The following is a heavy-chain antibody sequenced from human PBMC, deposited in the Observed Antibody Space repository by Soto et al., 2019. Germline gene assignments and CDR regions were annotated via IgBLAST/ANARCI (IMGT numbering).Heavy chain of an antibody. J-gene: IGHJ6*02. CDR1: GFTFSSYE. Sequence: EVQLVESGGGLVQPGGSLRLSCAASGFTFSSYEMNWVRQAPGKGLEWVSYISSSGSTIYYADSVKGRFTISRDNAKNSLYLQMNSLSAEDTAVYYCARGTGGTNDYYYGMDVWGQGTTVTVSS. V-gene: IGHV3-48*03. CDR2: ISSSGSTI. D-gene: IGHD2-8*01. CDR3: ARGTGGTNDYYYGMDV.